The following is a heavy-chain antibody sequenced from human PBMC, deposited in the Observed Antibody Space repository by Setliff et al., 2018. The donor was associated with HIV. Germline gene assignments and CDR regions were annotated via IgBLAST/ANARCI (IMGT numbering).Heavy chain of an antibody. Sequence: PSETLSLTCTLYGGSLTNYYWTWIRQSPEKGLEWIGEIVDSGTTNYSPSLKRRVTISLDTSKKQFSLRLNSVTAADTGVYFCARAPSCADSWCYMYYYYYYGMDVWGRGTTVTVSS. J-gene: IGHJ6*02. CDR1: GGSLTNYY. D-gene: IGHD2-8*01. CDR3: ARAPSCADSWCYMYYYYYYGMDV. V-gene: IGHV4-34*12. CDR2: IVDSGTT.